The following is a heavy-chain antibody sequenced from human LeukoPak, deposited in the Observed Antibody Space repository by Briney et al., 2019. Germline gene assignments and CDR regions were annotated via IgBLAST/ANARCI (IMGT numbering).Heavy chain of an antibody. Sequence: SETLSLTCTVSGGSISSSSYYWGWIRQPPGKGLEWIGSIYYSGSTYYNPSLKSRVTISVDTSKNQVSLKMSSVTAADTALYFCARDCTGRFSRDCYDPWGQGTLVTVSS. CDR2: IYYSGST. CDR3: ARDCTGRFSRDCYDP. CDR1: GGSISSSSYY. D-gene: IGHD2-8*02. V-gene: IGHV4-39*07. J-gene: IGHJ5*02.